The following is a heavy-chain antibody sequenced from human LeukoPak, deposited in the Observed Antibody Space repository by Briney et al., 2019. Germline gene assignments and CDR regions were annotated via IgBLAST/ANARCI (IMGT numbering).Heavy chain of an antibody. CDR1: GYSFTSYW. CDR3: ARQSDSSGYYYDWFDP. J-gene: IGHJ5*02. V-gene: IGHV5-51*01. D-gene: IGHD3-22*01. Sequence: GESLKISCKGSGYSFTSYWIVWVRQMPGKGLEWMGIIYPGDSDTRYSPSFQGQVTISADKSISTAYLQWSSLKASDTAMYYCARQSDSSGYYYDWFDPWGQGTLVTVSS. CDR2: IYPGDSDT.